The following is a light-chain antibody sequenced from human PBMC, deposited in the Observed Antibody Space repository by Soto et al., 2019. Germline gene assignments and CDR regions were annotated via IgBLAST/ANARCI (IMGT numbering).Light chain of an antibody. CDR2: RAS. CDR1: QSIDSN. V-gene: IGKV3-15*01. J-gene: IGKJ5*01. CDR3: QQFHHWPPIT. Sequence: EIVMTQSPAILSVSPGERATLSCRVSQSIDSNLVWYQQKPGQSPRLLIFRASTRATGIPARFSGSGSGTEFTLTISSLQSEDFAVYYCQQFHHWPPITFGQGTRLEI.